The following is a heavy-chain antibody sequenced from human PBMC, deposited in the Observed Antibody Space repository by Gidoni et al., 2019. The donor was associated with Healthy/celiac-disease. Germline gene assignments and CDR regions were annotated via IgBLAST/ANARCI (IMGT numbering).Heavy chain of an antibody. CDR1: GGSISRGGYY. J-gene: IGHJ4*02. D-gene: IGHD3-9*01. V-gene: IGHV4-31*03. CDR3: ARGSQYYDILTGYYRSGYYFDY. CDR2: IYYSGST. Sequence: QVQLQESGPGLVKPSQTLSLTCTVSGGSISRGGYYRSWIRQHPGKGLEWIGYIYYSGSTYYNPSLKSRVTISVDTSKNQFSLKLSSVTAADTAVYYCARGSQYYDILTGYYRSGYYFDYWGQGTLVTVSS.